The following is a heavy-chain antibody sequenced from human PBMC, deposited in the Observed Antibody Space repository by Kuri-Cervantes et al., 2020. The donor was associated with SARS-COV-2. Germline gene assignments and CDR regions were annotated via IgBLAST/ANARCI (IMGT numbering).Heavy chain of an antibody. J-gene: IGHJ6*02. CDR1: GYTFTSYG. D-gene: IGHD3-10*01. Sequence: ASVKVSCKASGYTFTSYGISWVRQAPGQGLEWMGWISAYNGNTNYAQKPQGGVTMTTDTSTSTAYMELRSLRSDDTAVYYCAGSSIAPNYYYYGMGVWGQGTTVTVSS. V-gene: IGHV1-18*04. CDR3: AGSSIAPNYYYYGMGV. CDR2: ISAYNGNT.